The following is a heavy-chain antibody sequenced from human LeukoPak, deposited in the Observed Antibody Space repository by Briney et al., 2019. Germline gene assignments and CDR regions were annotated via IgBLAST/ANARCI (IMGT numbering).Heavy chain of an antibody. CDR2: INPNSGGT. CDR1: GYTFTGYY. Sequence: ASVKVSCKASGYTFTGYYMHWVRQAPGQGLEWMGWINPNSGGTNYAQKFQGRVTMTRDTSISTAYMELSRLRSDDTAVYYCARPVGAINPPDYWGQGTLVTVSS. CDR3: ARPVGAINPPDY. J-gene: IGHJ4*02. D-gene: IGHD1-26*01. V-gene: IGHV1-2*02.